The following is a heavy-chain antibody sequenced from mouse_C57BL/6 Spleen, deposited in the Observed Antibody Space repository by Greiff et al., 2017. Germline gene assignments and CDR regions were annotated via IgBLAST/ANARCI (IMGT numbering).Heavy chain of an antibody. Sequence: VQLQQSGPELVKPGASVKISCKASGYSFTGYYMNWVKQSPEKSLEWIGEINPSTGGTTSNQKFKAKATLTVDKSSSTAYMQLKSLTSEDSAVYYCARAFITYYFDDWGQGTTLTVAS. CDR2: INPSTGGT. D-gene: IGHD1-1*01. CDR1: GYSFTGYY. V-gene: IGHV1-42*01. CDR3: ARAFITYYFDD. J-gene: IGHJ2*01.